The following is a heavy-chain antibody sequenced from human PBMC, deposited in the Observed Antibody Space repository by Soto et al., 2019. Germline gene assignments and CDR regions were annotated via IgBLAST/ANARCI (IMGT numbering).Heavy chain of an antibody. D-gene: IGHD4-17*01. V-gene: IGHV5-10-1*01. CDR3: ARQNDYGDYAFDI. CDR1: GYSFTSYW. J-gene: IGHJ3*02. CDR2: IDPSDSYT. Sequence: GESLKISCKGSGYSFTSYWISWVRQMPGKGLEWMGRIDPSDSYTNYSPSFQGHVTISADKSISTAYLQWSSLKASDTAMYYWARQNDYGDYAFDIWGQGTMVTVSS.